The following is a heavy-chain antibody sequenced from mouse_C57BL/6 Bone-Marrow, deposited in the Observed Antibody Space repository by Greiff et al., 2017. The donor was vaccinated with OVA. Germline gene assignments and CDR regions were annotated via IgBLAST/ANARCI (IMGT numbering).Heavy chain of an antibody. CDR1: GYTFTDYY. CDR3: ARSLLGDYYAMDY. D-gene: IGHD2-1*01. Sequence: VQLQQSGPELVKPGASVKISCKASGYTFTDYYMNWVKQSHGKSLEWIGDINPNNGGTSYNQKFKGKATLTVDKSSSTAYMELRRLTSEDSAVYYCARSLLGDYYAMDYWGQGTSVTVSS. V-gene: IGHV1-26*01. J-gene: IGHJ4*01. CDR2: INPNNGGT.